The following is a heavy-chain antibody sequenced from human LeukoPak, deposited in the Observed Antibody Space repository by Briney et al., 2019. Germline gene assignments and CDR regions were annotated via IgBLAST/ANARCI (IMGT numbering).Heavy chain of an antibody. CDR2: ISGSGGST. Sequence: PGGSLRLSCAASGFTFSSYAMSWVRQAPGKGLEWVSAISGSGGSTYYADSVKGRFTISRDNSKNTLYLQMNSLRAEDTAVYYCAKDRGYCSSTSCQGGFDYWGQGTLVTVFS. CDR1: GFTFSSYA. J-gene: IGHJ4*02. D-gene: IGHD2-2*03. CDR3: AKDRGYCSSTSCQGGFDY. V-gene: IGHV3-23*01.